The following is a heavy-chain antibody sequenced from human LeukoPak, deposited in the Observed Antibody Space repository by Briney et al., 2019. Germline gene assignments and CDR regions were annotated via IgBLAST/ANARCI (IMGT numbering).Heavy chain of an antibody. CDR2: INHSGST. J-gene: IGHJ5*02. Sequence: PSETLSLTCAVYGGSFSGYYWSWIRQPPGKGVEWVGEINHSGSTNYNPSLKRRVTISVDTSKNQFSLKLSSMTAADTAVYYCARSGYSYGKGYGWFDPWGQGTLVTVSS. V-gene: IGHV4-34*01. D-gene: IGHD5-18*01. CDR1: GGSFSGYY. CDR3: ARSGYSYGKGYGWFDP.